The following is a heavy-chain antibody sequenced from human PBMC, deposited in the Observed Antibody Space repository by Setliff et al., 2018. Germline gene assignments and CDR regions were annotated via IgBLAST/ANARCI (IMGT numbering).Heavy chain of an antibody. Sequence: PSETLSLTCAVYGGSFSGYYWSWIRQPPGKGLEWIGEINHSGSTNYNPSLKSRATISVDTSKNQFSLKLSSVTAADTAVYYCARRSGWPNWFDPWGQGTLVTVAS. CDR3: ARRSGWPNWFDP. CDR1: GGSFSGYY. D-gene: IGHD6-19*01. V-gene: IGHV4-34*01. J-gene: IGHJ5*02. CDR2: INHSGST.